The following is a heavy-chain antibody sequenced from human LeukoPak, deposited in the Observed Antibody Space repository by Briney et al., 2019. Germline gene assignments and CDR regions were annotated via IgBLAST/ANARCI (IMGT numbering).Heavy chain of an antibody. CDR2: FSGNDGYT. CDR3: TGGSYFLSWFDP. V-gene: IGHV3-23*01. CDR1: GFTFSNSI. Sequence: GGSLRLSCVGSGFTFSNSILSWVRQAPGKGLEWLSTFSGNDGYTYYADSVRGRFTISRDNSKNTLYLQMNSLRAEDTAVYYCTGGSYFLSWFDPWGQGTLVTVSS. J-gene: IGHJ5*02. D-gene: IGHD1-26*01.